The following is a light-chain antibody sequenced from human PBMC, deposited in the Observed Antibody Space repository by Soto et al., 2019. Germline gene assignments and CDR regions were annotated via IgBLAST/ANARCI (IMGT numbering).Light chain of an antibody. J-gene: IGKJ1*01. CDR1: QSVSSNY. CDR2: GAS. V-gene: IGKV3-20*01. Sequence: EIVLTQSPGTLSFSPGERATLSCRASQSVSSNYLAWYQQKPGQAPRVLIYGASSRATGIPGRFSGSGSGTDFTLTISRLEPEDFAVYYCQQYHTSPLTFGQGTKVDIK. CDR3: QQYHTSPLT.